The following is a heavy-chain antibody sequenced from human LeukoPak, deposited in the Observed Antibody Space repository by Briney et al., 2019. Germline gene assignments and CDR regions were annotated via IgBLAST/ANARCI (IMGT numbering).Heavy chain of an antibody. J-gene: IGHJ6*03. CDR2: ISAYNGNT. CDR3: ARGGGFSAYDNLRHHFYMDV. V-gene: IGHV1-18*01. D-gene: IGHD5-12*01. Sequence: ASVKVSCKASGYTFTSYGISWVRQAPGQGLEWMGWISAYNGNTNYAQKLQGRVTMTTDTSTSTAYMELRSLRPEDTALYYCARGGGFSAYDNLRHHFYMDVWGKGTTVTVSS. CDR1: GYTFTSYG.